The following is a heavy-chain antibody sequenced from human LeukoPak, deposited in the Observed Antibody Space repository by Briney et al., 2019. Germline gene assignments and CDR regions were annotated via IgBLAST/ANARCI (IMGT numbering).Heavy chain of an antibody. V-gene: IGHV4-4*02. Sequence: SETLSLTCAVSGGSISSSNWWRWVRQPPGKGLEWIGEIYHSGSTNYNPSLKSRVTISVDKSKNQFSLKLSSVTAADTAVYYCAREMFGELLSGWFDPWGQGTLVTVSS. J-gene: IGHJ5*02. CDR3: AREMFGELLSGWFDP. CDR1: GGSISSSNW. D-gene: IGHD3-10*02. CDR2: IYHSGST.